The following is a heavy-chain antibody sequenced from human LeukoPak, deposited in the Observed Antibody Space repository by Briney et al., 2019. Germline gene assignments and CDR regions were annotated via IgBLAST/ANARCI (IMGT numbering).Heavy chain of an antibody. CDR1: GYSFTRYW. V-gene: IGHV5-51*01. Sequence: GESLKISCKGSGYSFTRYWIGWVRQMPGKGLEWMGIIYPGDSHTRYSPSFQGQVTISADKSISTAYLQWSSLKASDTAMYYCARGYYDFWSGYSFRVYDWFDPWGQGTLVTVSS. CDR2: IYPGDSHT. D-gene: IGHD3-3*01. CDR3: ARGYYDFWSGYSFRVYDWFDP. J-gene: IGHJ5*02.